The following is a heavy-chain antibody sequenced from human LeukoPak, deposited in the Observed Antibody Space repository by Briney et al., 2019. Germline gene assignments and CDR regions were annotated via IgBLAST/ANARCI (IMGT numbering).Heavy chain of an antibody. Sequence: PGGSLRLSCAASGFSFSTYGMNWVRQAPGTGLDWVAFIRYDGSNKYYADSVKCRFTISRDNSKNTVYLQMNSLRAEDTAVYYCAKDGGDYDYYDYYMDVWGKGTTVTVSS. J-gene: IGHJ6*03. CDR1: GFSFSTYG. CDR3: AKDGGDYDYYDYYMDV. D-gene: IGHD4-17*01. CDR2: IRYDGSNK. V-gene: IGHV3-30*02.